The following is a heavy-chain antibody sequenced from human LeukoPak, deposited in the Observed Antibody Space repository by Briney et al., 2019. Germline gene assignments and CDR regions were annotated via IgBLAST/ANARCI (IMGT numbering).Heavy chain of an antibody. D-gene: IGHD3-10*01. Sequence: GGSLRLSCAASGFTFRDYAMSWVRQAPGKGLEWVSVIGGSGGSTYYADSVKGRFTISRDNSKNTLYLQMNSLRAEDTAVYYCAKDRDYYGSGSYTFDYWGQGTLVTVSS. V-gene: IGHV3-23*01. CDR1: GFTFRDYA. J-gene: IGHJ4*02. CDR2: IGGSGGST. CDR3: AKDRDYYGSGSYTFDY.